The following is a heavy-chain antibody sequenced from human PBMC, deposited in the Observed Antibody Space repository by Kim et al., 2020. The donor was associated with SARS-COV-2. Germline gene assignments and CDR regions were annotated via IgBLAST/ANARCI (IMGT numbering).Heavy chain of an antibody. CDR1: GYTFTSYG. CDR2: ISAYNGNT. Sequence: ASVKVSCKASGYTFTSYGISWVRQAPGQGLEWMGWISAYNGNTNYAQKLQGRVTMTTDTSTSTAYMELRSLRSDDTAVYYCARDEGILGYGSGRNAFDIWGQGTMVTVSS. CDR3: ARDEGILGYGSGRNAFDI. V-gene: IGHV1-18*01. D-gene: IGHD3-10*01. J-gene: IGHJ3*02.